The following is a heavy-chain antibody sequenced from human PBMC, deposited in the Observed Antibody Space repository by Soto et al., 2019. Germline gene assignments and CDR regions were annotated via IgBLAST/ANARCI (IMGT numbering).Heavy chain of an antibody. Sequence: EVQLLESGGGLVQPGGSLRLSCAASGFTFSSYAMSWVRQAPGKGLEWVSASSSSGGSTYYADSVKGRFTIYRDNSKNALALQRNSLRADDTAVYYCAKDMYGDHPDAFDIWGQGTIVTVSS. CDR1: GFTFSSYA. J-gene: IGHJ3*02. V-gene: IGHV3-23*01. CDR2: SSSSGGST. CDR3: AKDMYGDHPDAFDI. D-gene: IGHD4-17*01.